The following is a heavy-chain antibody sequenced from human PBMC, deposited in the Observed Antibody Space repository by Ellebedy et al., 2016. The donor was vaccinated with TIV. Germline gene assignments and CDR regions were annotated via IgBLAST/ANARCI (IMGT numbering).Heavy chain of an antibody. CDR1: GYTFTSYG. CDR3: GRMVYYDSSGYLSDY. CDR2: ISVYNDNT. J-gene: IGHJ4*02. V-gene: IGHV1-18*01. D-gene: IGHD3-22*01. Sequence: AASVKVSCKASGYTFTSYGISWVRQAPGQGPEWMGWISVYNDNTNYAQKFQGRVTMTTDTSTSTAYMELRSLRSDDTAVYYCGRMVYYDSSGYLSDYWGQGTLVTVSS.